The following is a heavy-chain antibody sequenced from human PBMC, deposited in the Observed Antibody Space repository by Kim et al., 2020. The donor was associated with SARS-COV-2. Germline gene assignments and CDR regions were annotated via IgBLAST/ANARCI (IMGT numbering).Heavy chain of an antibody. Sequence: ASVKVSCKASGYTFTSYYMHWVRQAPGQGLEWMGIINPSGGSTSYAQKFQGRVTMTRDTSTSTVYMELSSLRSEDTAVYYCARDGPRGIAAAGTGPSFDYWGQGTLVTVSS. CDR2: INPSGGST. CDR3: ARDGPRGIAAAGTGPSFDY. CDR1: GYTFTSYY. J-gene: IGHJ4*02. V-gene: IGHV1-46*01. D-gene: IGHD6-13*01.